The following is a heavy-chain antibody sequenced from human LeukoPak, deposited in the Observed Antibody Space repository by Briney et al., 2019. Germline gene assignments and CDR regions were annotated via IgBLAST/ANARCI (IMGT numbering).Heavy chain of an antibody. V-gene: IGHV4-39*07. CDR2: IYYSGST. CDR3: ARAYCSGGSCYHSRGWFDP. J-gene: IGHJ5*02. D-gene: IGHD2-15*01. CDR1: GGSIGSSNYF. Sequence: SETLSLTCTVSGGSIGSSNYFWGWIRQPPGKELEGIGSIYYSGSTNYNPSLKSRVTISVDTSKNQFSLRLSSVTAAGTAVYYCARAYCSGGSCYHSRGWFDPWGQGTLVTVSS.